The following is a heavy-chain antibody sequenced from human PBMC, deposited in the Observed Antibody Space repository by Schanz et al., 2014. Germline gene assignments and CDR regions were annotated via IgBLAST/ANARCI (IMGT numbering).Heavy chain of an antibody. D-gene: IGHD5-12*01. Sequence: VHLLESGGGLVEPGGSLRLSCTASGFNSDDYAMSWVRQAPGKGLEWVSALSEGGGGTHYADSVRGRFTISRDNAENTLFLQMNSLRAEDTAVYYCARKVVATIGGYYDNWGQGTLVIVSS. CDR3: ARKVVATIGGYYDN. J-gene: IGHJ4*02. CDR1: GFNSDDYA. V-gene: IGHV3-23*01. CDR2: LSEGGGGT.